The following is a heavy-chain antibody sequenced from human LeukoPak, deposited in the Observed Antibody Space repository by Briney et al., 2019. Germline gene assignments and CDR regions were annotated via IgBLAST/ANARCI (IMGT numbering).Heavy chain of an antibody. CDR2: INHSGST. J-gene: IGHJ4*02. D-gene: IGHD2-15*01. Sequence: SETLSLTCAVYGGSFSGYYWSWIRQPPGKGLEWIGEINHSGSTNYNPSLKSRVPISVDTSKNQFFLKLSSVTAADTAVYYCASRNYSNTRSYYFDYWGQGTLVTVSS. CDR1: GGSFSGYY. V-gene: IGHV4-34*01. CDR3: ASRNYSNTRSYYFDY.